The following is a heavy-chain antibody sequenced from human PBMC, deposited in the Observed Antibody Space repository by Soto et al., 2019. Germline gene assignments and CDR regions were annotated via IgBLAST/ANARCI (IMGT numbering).Heavy chain of an antibody. J-gene: IGHJ4*02. CDR1: GFTFSRYA. CDR3: ARAPCSGGSCYLDN. D-gene: IGHD2-15*01. Sequence: PGGSLRLSCGASGFTFSRYAMNWVRQAPGKGLEWMAVISYDGSNKYYADSVKGRFTISRDNSKNTLNLQVNSLRSDDTAVYYCARAPCSGGSCYLDNWGQGTLVTVSS. V-gene: IGHV3-30-3*01. CDR2: ISYDGSNK.